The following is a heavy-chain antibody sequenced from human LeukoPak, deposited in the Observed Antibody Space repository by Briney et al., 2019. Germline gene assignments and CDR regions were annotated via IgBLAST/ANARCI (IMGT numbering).Heavy chain of an antibody. J-gene: IGHJ4*02. CDR1: GGSISSGGYS. D-gene: IGHD6-6*01. CDR3: ARDRVQQGFDY. V-gene: IGHV4-30-2*01. Sequence: SETLSLTCAVSGGSISSGGYSWSWIRQPPGKGLEWIGYIYHSGSTYYNPSLKSRVTISVDRSKNQFSLKLSSVTAADTAVYYCARDRVQQGFDYWGQGTLVTVSS. CDR2: IYHSGST.